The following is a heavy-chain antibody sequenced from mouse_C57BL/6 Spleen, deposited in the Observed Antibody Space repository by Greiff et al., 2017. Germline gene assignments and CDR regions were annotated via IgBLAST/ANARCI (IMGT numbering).Heavy chain of an antibody. CDR2: IYPSSGYT. D-gene: IGHD3-2*02. CDR1: GYTFTSYS. J-gene: IGHJ4*01. Sequence: VQLQQSGAELARPGASVKMSCKASGYTFTSYSMHWVKQRPGQGLEWIGYIYPSSGYTKSNQKFKDKATLTADKSSSTAYMQLSNLTSEDSAVYYCARDSSGYGYAMDYWGQGTSVTVSS. V-gene: IGHV1-4*01. CDR3: ARDSSGYGYAMDY.